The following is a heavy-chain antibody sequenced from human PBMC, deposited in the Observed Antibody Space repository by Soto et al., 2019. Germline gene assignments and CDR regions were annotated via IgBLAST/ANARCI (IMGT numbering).Heavy chain of an antibody. Sequence: EVQLLESGGGLVQPGGSLRLSCAASGFTFSSYTMSWVRQATGKGLEWVSALSDSGGSTYYADSVKGRFTISRDNSKHTLFFQVNRLRAEETAVYYCAKGLGDYYYMDVWGKGTTVTVSS. CDR3: AKGLGDYYYMDV. J-gene: IGHJ6*03. CDR2: LSDSGGST. CDR1: GFTFSSYT. V-gene: IGHV3-23*01.